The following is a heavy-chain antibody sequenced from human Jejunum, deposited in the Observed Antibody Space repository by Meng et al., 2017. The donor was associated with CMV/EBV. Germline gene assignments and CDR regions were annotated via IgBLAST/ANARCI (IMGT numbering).Heavy chain of an antibody. CDR3: STDNWNDHVGY. V-gene: IGHV3-15*02. CDR2: IKRKSDGGTI. J-gene: IGHJ4*02. CDR1: GFSFTTAW. Sequence: EVQLVESGGALIKPGGSLRIACAASGFSFTTAWMSWVRPALGKGLEWVGRIKRKSDGGTIDYAAPVKGRFIISRDDSESIVYLQMNSLKTEDTAVYYCSTDNWNDHVGYWGQGTLVTVAS. D-gene: IGHD1-20*01.